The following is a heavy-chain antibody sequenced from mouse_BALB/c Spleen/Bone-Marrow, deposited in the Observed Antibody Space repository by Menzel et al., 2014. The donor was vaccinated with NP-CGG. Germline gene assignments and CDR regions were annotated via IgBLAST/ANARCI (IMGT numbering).Heavy chain of an antibody. J-gene: IGHJ2*01. CDR1: GYKFTDYA. V-gene: IGHV1-67*01. Sequence: QVQLQQSGPELVRPGVSVKISCKGSGYKFTDYAMHWVKQSHAKSLEWIGLISTYSGNTHYNQKFKGKATMTVDKSSSTAYMELARLTSEDSAIYYCARNFYGSAYFDFWGQGSTRTVSS. CDR2: ISTYSGNT. CDR3: ARNFYGSAYFDF. D-gene: IGHD1-1*01.